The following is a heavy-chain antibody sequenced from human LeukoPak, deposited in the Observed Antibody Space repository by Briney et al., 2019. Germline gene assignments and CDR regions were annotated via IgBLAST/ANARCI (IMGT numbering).Heavy chain of an antibody. D-gene: IGHD5-18*01. CDR3: ARDFSDTDWFDP. V-gene: IGHV3-21*01. Sequence: KSGGSLRLSCAASGFTFSSYSMNWVRQAPGKGLEWVSSISSSSSYIYHADSVKGRFTISRDNAKNSLYLQMNSLRAEDTAVYYCARDFSDTDWFDPWGQGTLVTVSS. J-gene: IGHJ5*02. CDR2: ISSSSSYI. CDR1: GFTFSSYS.